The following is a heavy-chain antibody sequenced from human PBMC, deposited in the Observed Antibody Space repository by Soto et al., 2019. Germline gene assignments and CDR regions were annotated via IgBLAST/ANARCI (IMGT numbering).Heavy chain of an antibody. CDR1: GYTFTSYG. CDR2: ISAYNGNT. Sequence: ASVKVSCKASGYTFTSYGISWVRQAPGQGLEWMGWISAYNGNTNYAQKLQGRVTMTTDTSTSTAYMELRSLRSEDTAVYYCARVNYYDSSGYYYGKREDYWGQGTLVTVSS. V-gene: IGHV1-18*04. D-gene: IGHD3-22*01. CDR3: ARVNYYDSSGYYYGKREDY. J-gene: IGHJ4*02.